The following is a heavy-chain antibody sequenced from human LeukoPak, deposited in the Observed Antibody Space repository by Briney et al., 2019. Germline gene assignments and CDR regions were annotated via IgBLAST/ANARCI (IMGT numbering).Heavy chain of an antibody. V-gene: IGHV3-30-3*01. Sequence: GGSLRLSCAASGFTFSSYAMHWVRQAPGKGLEWVAVISYDGSNKYYADSVKGRFTISRDNSKNTLYLQMNSLRAKDTAVYYCARTSYQLPYYYGIDVWGQGTTVTVSS. J-gene: IGHJ6*02. CDR1: GFTFSSYA. CDR2: ISYDGSNK. D-gene: IGHD2-2*01. CDR3: ARTSYQLPYYYGIDV.